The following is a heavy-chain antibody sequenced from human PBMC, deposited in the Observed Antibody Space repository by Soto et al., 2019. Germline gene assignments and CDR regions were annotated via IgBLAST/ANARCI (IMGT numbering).Heavy chain of an antibody. CDR2: ILPMLDIT. Sequence: QVQLVQSGAEVKKPGSSVKVSCKASGGTFSTYTIIWVRQAPGQGLEWMGRILPMLDITNSAQRFQGRVTTTADKSTSTAYMELSSLGYEYTAVYYCTLGRWSAEPVDIWGRGTMVTVSS. V-gene: IGHV1-69*02. CDR1: GGTFSTYT. J-gene: IGHJ3*02. D-gene: IGHD2-2*01. CDR3: TLGRWSAEPVDI.